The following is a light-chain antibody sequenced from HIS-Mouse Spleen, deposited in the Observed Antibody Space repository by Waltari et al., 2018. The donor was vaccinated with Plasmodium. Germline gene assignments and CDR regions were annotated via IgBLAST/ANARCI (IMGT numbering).Light chain of an antibody. CDR2: GAS. V-gene: IGKV3-15*01. CDR1: QSVSSN. Sequence: EIVMTQSPATLSVSPGERATLSCRASQSVSSNLAWYQQKPGQAPRLLIYGASTRATGIPARCSGSGSGTEFTLTISSMQSEDFAVYYCQQYNNWPWTFGQGTK. CDR3: QQYNNWPWT. J-gene: IGKJ1*01.